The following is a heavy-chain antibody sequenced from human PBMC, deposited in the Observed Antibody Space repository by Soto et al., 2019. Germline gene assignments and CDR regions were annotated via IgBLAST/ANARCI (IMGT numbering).Heavy chain of an antibody. J-gene: IGHJ4*02. CDR3: ARDGALQKRXAAEPYDY. Sequence: ASVKVSCKASGYTFTSYGISWVRQAPGQGLEWMGWISAYNGNTNYAQKLQGRVTMTTDTSASTAYMELRSLRSDDTAVYYCARDGALQKRXAAEPYDYWGQGTLVTVSS. CDR1: GYTFTSYG. D-gene: IGHD6-13*01. CDR2: ISAYNGNT. V-gene: IGHV1-18*01.